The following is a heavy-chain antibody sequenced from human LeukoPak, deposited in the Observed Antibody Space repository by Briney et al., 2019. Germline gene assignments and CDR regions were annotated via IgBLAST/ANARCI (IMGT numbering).Heavy chain of an antibody. CDR2: IYYSGST. CDR3: ARALGGSYLVDY. D-gene: IGHD1-26*01. Sequence: SETLSLTCTVSGGSISSSSYYWGWIRQPPGKGLEWIGSIYYSGSTYYNPSLKSRVTISVDTSKNQFSLKLSSVTAADTAVYYCARALGGSYLVDYWGQGTLVTVSS. V-gene: IGHV4-39*01. J-gene: IGHJ4*02. CDR1: GGSISSSSYY.